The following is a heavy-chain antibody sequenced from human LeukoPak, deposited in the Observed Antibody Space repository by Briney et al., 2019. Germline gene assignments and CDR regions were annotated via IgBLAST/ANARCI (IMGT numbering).Heavy chain of an antibody. V-gene: IGHV1-2*02. Sequence: ASVKVSCKASGYTLTGYYMHWVRRAPGQGLEWMGWNNPNSGGTNYAQKFQGRVTMTSDTSISTAYMELSRLTSDDTAVYYCARDRGIGRYDAFDIWGQGTMVTVSS. D-gene: IGHD1-26*01. J-gene: IGHJ3*02. CDR3: ARDRGIGRYDAFDI. CDR2: NNPNSGGT. CDR1: GYTLTGYY.